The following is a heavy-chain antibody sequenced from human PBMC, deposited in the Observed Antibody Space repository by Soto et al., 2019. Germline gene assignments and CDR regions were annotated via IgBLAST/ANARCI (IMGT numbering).Heavy chain of an antibody. CDR3: AREMITFGGVIVPPYFDY. V-gene: IGHV3-30-3*01. D-gene: IGHD3-16*02. CDR1: GFTFSSYA. CDR2: ISYDGSNK. Sequence: QVQLVESGGGVVQPGRSLRLSCAASGFTFSSYAMHWVRQAPGKGLEWVAVISYDGSNKYYADSGKGRFTISRDNSKNTLYLQMNSLRAEDTAVYYCAREMITFGGVIVPPYFDYWGQGTLVTVSS. J-gene: IGHJ4*02.